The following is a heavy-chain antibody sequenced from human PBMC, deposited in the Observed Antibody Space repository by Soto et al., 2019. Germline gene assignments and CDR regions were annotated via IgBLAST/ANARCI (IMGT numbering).Heavy chain of an antibody. J-gene: IGHJ4*02. Sequence: QVQLVQSGAEVKKPGASVKVSCKASGYTFSSYYIHWVRQAPGQGLEWVGIINPSGGSTSYAQKLQRRVTVTRDTSTSTVYMELSSLRSEDTAVYYCARDRRSYGSEAYFEYWGQGTLVTVSS. V-gene: IGHV1-46*03. CDR2: INPSGGST. CDR3: ARDRRSYGSEAYFEY. CDR1: GYTFSSYY. D-gene: IGHD3-10*01.